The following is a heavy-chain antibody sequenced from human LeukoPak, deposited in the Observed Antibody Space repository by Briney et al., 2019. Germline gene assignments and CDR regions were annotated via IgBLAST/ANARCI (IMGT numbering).Heavy chain of an antibody. CDR3: VKRTYCSSTSCAYGLDY. Sequence: GGSLRLSCSASGFTFSSYAMHWVRQAPGKGLEYVSAISSNGGSTYYADSVKGRFTISGDNSKNTLYLQMSSLRAEDTAVYYCVKRTYCSSTSCAYGLDYWGQGTLVTVSS. V-gene: IGHV3-64D*06. CDR2: ISSNGGST. D-gene: IGHD2-2*01. J-gene: IGHJ4*02. CDR1: GFTFSSYA.